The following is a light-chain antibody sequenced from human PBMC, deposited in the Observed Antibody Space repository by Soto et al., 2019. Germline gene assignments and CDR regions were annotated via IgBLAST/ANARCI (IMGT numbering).Light chain of an antibody. Sequence: DIQVTQSPSALSASVGDRVTITCRASQSVDNWLAWYQRRPGKAPKLLIYMASTLEVGVPSRFSGSASGTEFTLTISSLQPDDSATYYCQQDKPYSPTFGQGTKVEI. CDR2: MAS. CDR3: QQDKPYSPT. J-gene: IGKJ1*01. CDR1: QSVDNW. V-gene: IGKV1-5*03.